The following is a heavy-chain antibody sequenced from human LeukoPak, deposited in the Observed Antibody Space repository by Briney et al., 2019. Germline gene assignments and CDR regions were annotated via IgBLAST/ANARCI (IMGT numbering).Heavy chain of an antibody. D-gene: IGHD1-7*01. CDR2: INHSGST. J-gene: IGHJ5*02. Sequence: SETLSLTCAVYGGSFSGYYWSWIRQPPGKGLEWIGEINHSGSTNYNPSLKSRVTISVDTSKNQFSLKLSSVTAADTAVYYCARGLGLELRGRRFDPWGQGTLVTVSS. CDR3: ARGLGLELRGRRFDP. V-gene: IGHV4-34*01. CDR1: GGSFSGYY.